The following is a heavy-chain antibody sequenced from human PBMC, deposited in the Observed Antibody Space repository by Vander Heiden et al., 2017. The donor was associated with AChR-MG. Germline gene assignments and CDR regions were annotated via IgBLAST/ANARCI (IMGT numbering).Heavy chain of an antibody. CDR2: IYHSGST. V-gene: IGHV4-30-2*01. D-gene: IGHD3-9*01. CDR1: GDFFSSGVYS. CDR3: ARCRYLQCFDF. J-gene: IGHJ4*02. Sequence: QLQLQESGSGLVKPSQTMSLTCAVSGDFFSSGVYSWSWLRQPPGKGLEWIGYIYHSGSTYYNPSLESRVTITVDRSNDQFSLELSSLTAADTAVYYCARCRYLQCFDFWGQGTLVTVSS.